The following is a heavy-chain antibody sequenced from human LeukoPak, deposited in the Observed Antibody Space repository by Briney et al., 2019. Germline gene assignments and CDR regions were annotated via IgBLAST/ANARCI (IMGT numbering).Heavy chain of an antibody. CDR1: GYTFTSYA. V-gene: IGHV1-3*01. J-gene: IGHJ4*02. CDR3: ARSRGRDTAIDFDY. CDR2: INAGNGNT. Sequence: GASVKVSCKASGYTFTSYAMHWVRQARGQRLEWMGWINAGNGNTKYSQKFQGRVTITRDTSASTAYMELSSLRSEDTAAYYCARSRGRDTAIDFDYWGQGTLVTVSS. D-gene: IGHD5-18*01.